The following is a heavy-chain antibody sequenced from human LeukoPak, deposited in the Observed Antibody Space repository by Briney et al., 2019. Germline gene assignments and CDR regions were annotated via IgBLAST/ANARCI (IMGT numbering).Heavy chain of an antibody. Sequence: GGSLRLSCAATGFTFRDYAMSWVRQAPGKGLEWVSGISKDGGTFYTDSVKGRFTVSRDNSKNTLYLLLNSLRVEDTAVDYCAKIPQVATVTRAYLDHWGQGTLVTVST. CDR2: ISKDGGT. D-gene: IGHD2-15*01. CDR3: AKIPQVATVTRAYLDH. J-gene: IGHJ4*02. V-gene: IGHV3-23*01. CDR1: GFTFRDYA.